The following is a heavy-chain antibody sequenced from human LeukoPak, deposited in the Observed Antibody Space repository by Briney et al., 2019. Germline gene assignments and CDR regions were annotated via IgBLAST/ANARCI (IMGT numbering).Heavy chain of an antibody. CDR1: GYTFTSYG. CDR2: ISAYNGNT. J-gene: IGHJ4*02. V-gene: IGHV1-18*01. Sequence: AASVKVSCKASGYTFTSYGISWVRQAPGQGLEWMGWISAYNGNTNYAQKLQGRVTMTTDTSTSTAYMELSSLRSEDTAVYYCATAPLYDILTGYYNRGVLDYWGQGTLVTVSS. D-gene: IGHD3-9*01. CDR3: ATAPLYDILTGYYNRGVLDY.